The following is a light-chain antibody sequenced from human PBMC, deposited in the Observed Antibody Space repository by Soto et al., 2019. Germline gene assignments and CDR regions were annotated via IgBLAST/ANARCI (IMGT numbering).Light chain of an antibody. CDR3: QQIYSSPLT. J-gene: IGKJ3*01. Sequence: DIQMTQSPSSLSASVGDRVTITCRASQSISTYLDWYQQKPGKAPKLLIYAASSLQSGVPSRFSGSRSGTDFTLTISSLHPEDFATYYCQQIYSSPLTFGPGTKVDIK. CDR2: AAS. V-gene: IGKV1-39*01. CDR1: QSISTY.